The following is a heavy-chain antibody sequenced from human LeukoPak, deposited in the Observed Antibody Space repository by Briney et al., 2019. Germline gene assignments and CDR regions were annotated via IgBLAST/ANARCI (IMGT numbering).Heavy chain of an antibody. J-gene: IGHJ4*02. CDR3: AKLTRYYDYVWGSYRYDYFDY. CDR2: ISGSGGST. Sequence: PGGSLRLSCAASGFTFSSYAMSWVRQAPGKGLEWVSAISGSGGSTYYADSVKGRFTISRDNSKNTLYLQMNSLRAEDTAVYYCAKLTRYYDYVWGSYRYDYFDYWGQGTLVTVSS. CDR1: GFTFSSYA. D-gene: IGHD3-16*02. V-gene: IGHV3-23*01.